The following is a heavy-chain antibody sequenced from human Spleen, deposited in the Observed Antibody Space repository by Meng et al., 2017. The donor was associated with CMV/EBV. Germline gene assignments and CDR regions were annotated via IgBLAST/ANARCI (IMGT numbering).Heavy chain of an antibody. CDR2: ISSSSSYI. Sequence: GGSLRLSCAASGFTFSSYSMNWVRQAPGKGLEWVSSISSSSSYIYYADSVKGRFAISRDNTKNSVSLQMNSLRAEDTAVYYCARDWITYYYYGMDVWGQGTTVTVSS. J-gene: IGHJ6*02. CDR3: ARDWITYYYYGMDV. D-gene: IGHD3-16*01. V-gene: IGHV3-21*01. CDR1: GFTFSSYS.